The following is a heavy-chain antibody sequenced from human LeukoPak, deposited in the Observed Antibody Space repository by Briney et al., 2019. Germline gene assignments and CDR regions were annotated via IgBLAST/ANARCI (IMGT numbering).Heavy chain of an antibody. CDR1: GFTFSGFS. V-gene: IGHV3-48*01. CDR3: ARSAVRGVACDY. J-gene: IGHJ4*02. D-gene: IGHD3-10*01. Sequence: SLRLSCTASGFTFSGFSMHWVRQAPGKGLEWLSYISTSSRSTYYADSVKGRFTISRDNAKNTLFLDMHSLRPGDSAVYYCARSAVRGVACDYWGQGTLVTVSS. CDR2: ISTSSRST.